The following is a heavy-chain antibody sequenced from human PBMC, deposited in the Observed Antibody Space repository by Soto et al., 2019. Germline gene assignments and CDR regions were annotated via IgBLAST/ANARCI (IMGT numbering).Heavy chain of an antibody. Sequence: GGSLRLSCVSSGFTFSSYAMGWVRQAPGKGLEWVSAISGSGGSTYYADSVKGRFTISRDNSKNTLYLQMNSLRAEDTAVYYCAKDGDISSYFDYWGQGTLVTVSS. CDR3: AKDGDISSYFDY. CDR1: GFTFSSYA. J-gene: IGHJ4*02. D-gene: IGHD3-3*02. CDR2: ISGSGGST. V-gene: IGHV3-23*01.